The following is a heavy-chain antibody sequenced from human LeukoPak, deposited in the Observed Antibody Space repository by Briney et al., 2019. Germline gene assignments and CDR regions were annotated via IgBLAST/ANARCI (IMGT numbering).Heavy chain of an antibody. V-gene: IGHV5-51*01. CDR2: IYPGDSDT. J-gene: IGHJ4*02. CDR1: GYSFTSYW. CDR3: ARRGDGYDFDY. D-gene: IGHD5-24*01. Sequence: GASLQISCKGSGYSFTSYWIGWMRPLPGKGLEWVGIIYPGDSDTRYSPSFQGQVTISADKSISTAYLQWSSLKASDTAMYYCARRGDGYDFDYWGQGTLVTVSS.